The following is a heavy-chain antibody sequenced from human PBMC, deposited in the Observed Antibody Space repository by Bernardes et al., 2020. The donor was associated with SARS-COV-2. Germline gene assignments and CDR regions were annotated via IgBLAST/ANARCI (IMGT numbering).Heavy chain of an antibody. J-gene: IGHJ4*02. CDR2: ISGSGGST. CDR3: AKDLKGRRSGYDYGLDRWLPQTHKFDY. V-gene: IGHV3-23*01. D-gene: IGHD5-12*01. Sequence: GGSLRLSCAASGFTFSSYAMSWVRQAPGKGLEWVSAISGSGGSTYYADSVKGRFTISRDNSKNTLYLQMNSLRAEDTAVYYCAKDLKGRRSGYDYGLDRWLPQTHKFDYWGQGTLVTVSS. CDR1: GFTFSSYA.